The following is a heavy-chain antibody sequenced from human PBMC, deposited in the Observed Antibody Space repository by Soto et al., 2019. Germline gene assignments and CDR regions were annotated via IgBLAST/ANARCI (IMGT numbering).Heavy chain of an antibody. CDR1: GYTFTGYY. CDR2: INPNSGGT. V-gene: IGHV1-2*04. Sequence: ASVKVSCKASGYTFTGYYMHWVRQAPGQGLEWMGWINPNSGGTNYAQKFQGWVTMTRDTSISTAYMELSRLRSDDTAVYYCAREGVDSSWYNWFDPWGQGTLVTVSS. D-gene: IGHD6-13*01. J-gene: IGHJ5*02. CDR3: AREGVDSSWYNWFDP.